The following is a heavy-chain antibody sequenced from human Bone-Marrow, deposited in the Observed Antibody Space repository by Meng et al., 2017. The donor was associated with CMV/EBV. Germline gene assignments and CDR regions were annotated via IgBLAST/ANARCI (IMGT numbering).Heavy chain of an antibody. V-gene: IGHV1-2*02. Sequence: ASVKVSCKASGYTFTGYYMHWVRQAPGQGLEWMGWINPNSGGTHYAQKFQGRVTITADKSTSTAYMELSSLRSEDTAVYYCARAPMDVDTAMVDVYYYGMDVWGQGTTVTVSS. J-gene: IGHJ6*02. CDR3: ARAPMDVDTAMVDVYYYGMDV. D-gene: IGHD5-18*01. CDR2: INPNSGGT. CDR1: GYTFTGYY.